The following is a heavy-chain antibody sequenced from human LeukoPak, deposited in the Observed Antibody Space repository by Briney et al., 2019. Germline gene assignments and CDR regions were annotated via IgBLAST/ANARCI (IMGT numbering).Heavy chain of an antibody. CDR2: ISAYNGNT. Sequence: ASVKVSCKASGYTFTSYGISGVRQAPGQGREWMGWISAYNGNTNYAQKIQGRVTMTTDTSTSTAYMELRSLRSDDTAVYYCARVSSVWKPDSPNPGYWGQGTLVTVSS. D-gene: IGHD6-19*01. CDR3: ARVSSVWKPDSPNPGY. J-gene: IGHJ4*02. CDR1: GYTFTSYG. V-gene: IGHV1-18*01.